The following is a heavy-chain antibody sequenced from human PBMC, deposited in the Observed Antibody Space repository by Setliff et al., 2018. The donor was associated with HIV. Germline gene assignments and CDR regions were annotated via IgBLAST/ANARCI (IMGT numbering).Heavy chain of an antibody. CDR3: ARGYCSSTSCQYYFDY. V-gene: IGHV1-3*01. D-gene: IGHD2-2*01. Sequence: ASVKVSCKASGYTFTSYAMHWVRQAPGQRLEWMGWINAGNGDTKYSQKLQDRVTITSDTSATTVYMELSSLTSEDTAVYYCARGYCSSTSCQYYFDYWGLGTLVTVSS. J-gene: IGHJ4*02. CDR1: GYTFTSYA. CDR2: INAGNGDT.